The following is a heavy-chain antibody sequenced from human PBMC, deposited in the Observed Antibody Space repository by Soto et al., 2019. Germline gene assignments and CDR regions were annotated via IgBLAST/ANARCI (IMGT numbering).Heavy chain of an antibody. V-gene: IGHV4-28*03. J-gene: IGHJ4*02. CDR1: GGSLRRSNW. CDR2: ISYSGNT. D-gene: IGHD4-17*01. Sequence: SETLSLTCAVSGGSLRRSNWLVWIRQPQGKGLEWIGYISYSGNTYNNPSLKSRLIMSVDTSKNQFSLKLTSVTAVDTVMYYCARDYGDCFDFWGQGTLVTVSS. CDR3: ARDYGDCFDF.